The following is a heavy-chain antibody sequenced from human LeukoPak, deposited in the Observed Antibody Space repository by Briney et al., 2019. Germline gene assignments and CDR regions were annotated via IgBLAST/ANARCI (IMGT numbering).Heavy chain of an antibody. CDR2: ISSDGTNK. Sequence: PGGSLRLSCAASAFTFKNYTIHWVRQAPGKGLEWVAVISSDGTNKYYADSVKGRFTISRDNSKNTLYLQMNFLRGEDTAVYYCAQEGGDYFDYWGQGTLVTVSS. J-gene: IGHJ4*02. D-gene: IGHD1-26*01. CDR3: AQEGGDYFDY. CDR1: AFTFKNYT. V-gene: IGHV3-30-3*02.